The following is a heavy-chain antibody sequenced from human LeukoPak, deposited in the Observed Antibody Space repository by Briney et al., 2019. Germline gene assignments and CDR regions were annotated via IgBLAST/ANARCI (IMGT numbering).Heavy chain of an antibody. CDR2: ISSSGSAI. CDR1: EFPLSSYS. D-gene: IGHD2-15*01. CDR3: VRVKGSYFDY. V-gene: IGHV3-48*01. J-gene: IGHJ4*02. Sequence: GGSLRLSCAASEFPLSSYSINWVRQAPGKGLEWVSYISSSGSAIYYVDSVKGRFTVSRDNAKNSMFLQMNSPRAEDTAVYYCVRVKGSYFDYWGQGALVTVSS.